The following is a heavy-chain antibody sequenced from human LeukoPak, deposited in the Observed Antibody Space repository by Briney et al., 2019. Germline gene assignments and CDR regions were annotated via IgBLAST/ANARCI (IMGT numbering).Heavy chain of an antibody. CDR2: IYYSGST. D-gene: IGHD5-18*01. CDR1: GGSISSYY. Sequence: SETLSLTCTVSGGSISSYYWSWIRQPPGKGLEWIGYIYYSGSTYYNPSLKSRVTISVDTSKNQFSLRLSSVTAADTAVYYCARPERGYSYQIDYWGQGTLVTVSS. CDR3: ARPERGYSYQIDY. V-gene: IGHV4-59*04. J-gene: IGHJ4*02.